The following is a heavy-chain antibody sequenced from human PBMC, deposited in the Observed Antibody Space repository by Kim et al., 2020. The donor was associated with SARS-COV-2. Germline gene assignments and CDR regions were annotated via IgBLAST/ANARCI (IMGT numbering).Heavy chain of an antibody. CDR2: ISSSSSYI. J-gene: IGHJ4*02. D-gene: IGHD2-2*01. Sequence: GGSLRLSCAASGFTFSSYSMNWVRQAPGKGLEWVSSISSSSSYIYYADSVKGRFTISRDNAKNSLYLQMNSLRAEDTAVYYCASLQRQYCSSTSCPTDYWGQGTLVTVSA. CDR3: ASLQRQYCSSTSCPTDY. V-gene: IGHV3-21*01. CDR1: GFTFSSYS.